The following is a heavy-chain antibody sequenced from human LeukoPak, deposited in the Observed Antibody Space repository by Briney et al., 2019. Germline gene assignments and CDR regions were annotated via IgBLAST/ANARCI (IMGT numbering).Heavy chain of an antibody. J-gene: IGHJ4*02. V-gene: IGHV1-69*13. CDR2: IIPIFGTA. CDR3: VRDGAGATTFDY. D-gene: IGHD1-26*01. Sequence: SVKVSCKASGGTFSSYAISWVRQAPGQGLEWMGGIIPIFGTANYAQKFQGRVTITADESTSTAYMEPSSLRSEDTAVYYCVRDGAGATTFDYWGQGTLVTVSS. CDR1: GGTFSSYA.